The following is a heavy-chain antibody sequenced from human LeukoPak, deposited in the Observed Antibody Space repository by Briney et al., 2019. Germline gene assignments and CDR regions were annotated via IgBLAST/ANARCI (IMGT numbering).Heavy chain of an antibody. D-gene: IGHD6-13*01. J-gene: IGHJ1*01. V-gene: IGHV3-30*03. CDR3: ARKRARPYSSSWYTEYFQH. CDR1: VFTFSSYG. Sequence: GGSLRLSCAASVFTFSSYGMLWVRQAPGKGLEWVAVISYDGSNKYYADSVKGRFTVSRDNSKNTLYLQMNSLRAEDTAVYYCARKRARPYSSSWYTEYFQHWGQGTLVTVSS. CDR2: ISYDGSNK.